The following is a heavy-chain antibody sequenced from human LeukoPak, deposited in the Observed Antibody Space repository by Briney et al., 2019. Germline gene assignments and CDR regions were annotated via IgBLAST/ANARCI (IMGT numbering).Heavy chain of an antibody. J-gene: IGHJ4*02. V-gene: IGHV4-61*02. CDR3: ARDSVVTLPPDY. D-gene: IGHD4-23*01. CDR1: GASISSSNYH. CDR2: IYTSGST. Sequence: KPSETLSLTCTVSGASISSSNYHWSWIRQPPGNGLEWIGRIYTSGSTNYNPSLKSRVTISLDTSKNQFSLKLTSVTAADTAVYYCARDSVVTLPPDYWGQGTLVTVSS.